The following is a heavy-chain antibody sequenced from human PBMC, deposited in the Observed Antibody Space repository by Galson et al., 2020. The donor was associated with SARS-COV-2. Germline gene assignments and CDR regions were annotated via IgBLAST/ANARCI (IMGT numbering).Heavy chain of an antibody. D-gene: IGHD5-18*01. V-gene: IGHV3-30*18. CDR1: GFTFSSYG. CDR3: AKVKQLWLVPRFDP. Sequence: GGSLRLSCAASGFTFSSYGMHWVRQAPGKGLEWVAVISYDGSNKYYADSVKGRFTISRDNSKNTLYLQMNSLRAEDTAVYYCAKVKQLWLVPRFDPWGQGTLVTVSS. J-gene: IGHJ5*02. CDR2: ISYDGSNK.